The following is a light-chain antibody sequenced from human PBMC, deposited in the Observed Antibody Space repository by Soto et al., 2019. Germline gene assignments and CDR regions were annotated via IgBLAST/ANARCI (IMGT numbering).Light chain of an antibody. Sequence: EIVLTQSPGTLSLSPGERATLSCRASQSVSSSYLAWYQQKPGQAPRHLIYGASSRATGIPDRFSGSGSGPDFTLTISRLEPEDFAVYYCHQYDSSPLTFGGGTKVEIK. V-gene: IGKV3-20*01. J-gene: IGKJ4*01. CDR3: HQYDSSPLT. CDR2: GAS. CDR1: QSVSSSY.